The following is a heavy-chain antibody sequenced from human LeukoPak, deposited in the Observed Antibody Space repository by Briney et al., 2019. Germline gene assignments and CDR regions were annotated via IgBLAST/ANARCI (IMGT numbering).Heavy chain of an antibody. Sequence: GGSLRLSCAASGFTFSDYYMSWIRQAPGKGLEWVSYISSSGSTIYYADSVKGRFTISRDNAKSSLYLQMNSLRAEDTAVYYCARVWKSVTIFGVVKTWGQGTLVTVSS. D-gene: IGHD3-3*01. V-gene: IGHV3-11*01. CDR1: GFTFSDYY. J-gene: IGHJ4*02. CDR3: ARVWKSVTIFGVVKT. CDR2: ISSSGSTI.